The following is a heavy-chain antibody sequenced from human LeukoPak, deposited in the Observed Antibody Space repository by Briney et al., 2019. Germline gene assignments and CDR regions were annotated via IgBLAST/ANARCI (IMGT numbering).Heavy chain of an antibody. D-gene: IGHD5-12*01. CDR1: GYTLTELS. Sequence: ASVKVSCKVSGYTLTELSMHWVRQAPGQGLEWMGIINPSGGSTSYAQKFQGRVTMTRDTSTSTVYMELSSLRSEDTAVYYCARDLGAWLRYFDYWGQGTLVTVSS. J-gene: IGHJ4*02. V-gene: IGHV1-46*01. CDR2: INPSGGST. CDR3: ARDLGAWLRYFDY.